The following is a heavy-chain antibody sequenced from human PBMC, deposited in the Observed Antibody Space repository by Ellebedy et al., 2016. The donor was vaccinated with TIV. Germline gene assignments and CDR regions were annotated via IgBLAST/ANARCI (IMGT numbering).Heavy chain of an antibody. J-gene: IGHJ4*02. V-gene: IGHV3-23*01. Sequence: GESLKISCAASGLTFSSFSMGWVRQAPGKGLEWVSTLTSRGPISYYADSVKGRFTISRDNSQNTVDLHMSSLRSEDTAVYYCARDKANRYLDHWGQGTLVTVSS. D-gene: IGHD1-14*01. CDR3: ARDKANRYLDH. CDR2: LTSRGPIS. CDR1: GLTFSSFS.